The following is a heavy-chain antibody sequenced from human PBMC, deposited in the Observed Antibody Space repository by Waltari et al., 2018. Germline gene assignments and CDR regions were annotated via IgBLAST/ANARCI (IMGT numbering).Heavy chain of an antibody. J-gene: IGHJ4*02. D-gene: IGHD3-9*01. CDR1: GFTFSAYY. V-gene: IGHV3-11*01. CDR2: ISSIGSTT. CDR3: VRDERWLHLIGTFDS. Sequence: QVLLVESGGGLVKPGGSLRLSCAASGFTFSAYYMSWVRQAPGKGLEWVSHISSIGSTTNYAASVKGRFTISRDNAKNSVFLQLNSLRADDTAMYYCVRDERWLHLIGTFDSWGQGTLVTVSS.